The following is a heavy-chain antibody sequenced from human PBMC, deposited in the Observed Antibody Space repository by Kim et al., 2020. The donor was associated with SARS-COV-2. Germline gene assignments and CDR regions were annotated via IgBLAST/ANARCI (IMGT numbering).Heavy chain of an antibody. Sequence: GGSLRLSCAASGFTFSYYWMSWVRQAPGKGLEWVANIKQDGSEKYYVDSVKGRFTISRDNAKNSLYLQMNSLRAEDTAVYYCALLGSSSWYWDYWGQGTLVTVSS. J-gene: IGHJ4*02. V-gene: IGHV3-7*01. D-gene: IGHD6-13*01. CDR1: GFTFSYYW. CDR2: IKQDGSEK. CDR3: ALLGSSSWYWDY.